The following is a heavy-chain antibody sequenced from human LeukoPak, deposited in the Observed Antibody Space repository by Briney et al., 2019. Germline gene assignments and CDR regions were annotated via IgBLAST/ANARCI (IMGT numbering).Heavy chain of an antibody. Sequence: GRSLRLSCAASGFTFSSYGMHWVRQAPGKGLEWVAVIWYDGSNKYYADSVKGRFTISRDNAKNSLYLQMNSLRAEDTAVYYCAREWKYGSGEDDAFDIWGQGTMVTVSS. CDR3: AREWKYGSGEDDAFDI. D-gene: IGHD3-10*01. J-gene: IGHJ3*02. CDR2: IWYDGSNK. V-gene: IGHV3-33*01. CDR1: GFTFSSYG.